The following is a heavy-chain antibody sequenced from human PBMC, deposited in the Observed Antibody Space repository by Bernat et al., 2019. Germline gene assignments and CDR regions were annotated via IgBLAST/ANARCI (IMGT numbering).Heavy chain of an antibody. CDR3: ARDRKYYGSGSYYNLYYYYGMDV. Sequence: QVQLVESGGGVVQPGRSLRLSCVASGFTFSSYAMHWVRQAPGKGLEWVAVISYDGSNKYYADSVKGRFTISRDNSKNTLYLQMNSLRAEDTAVYYCARDRKYYGSGSYYNLYYYYGMDVWGQGTTVTVSS. V-gene: IGHV3-30-3*01. J-gene: IGHJ6*02. CDR2: ISYDGSNK. D-gene: IGHD3-10*01. CDR1: GFTFSSYA.